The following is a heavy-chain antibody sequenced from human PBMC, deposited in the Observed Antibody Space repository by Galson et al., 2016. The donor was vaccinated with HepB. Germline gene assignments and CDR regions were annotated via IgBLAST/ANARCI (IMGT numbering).Heavy chain of an antibody. Sequence: SLRLSCAASGFTFSTYAMNWVRQAPGKGLEWVSGISDNGGSTYYADSVKGRFTISRDNSKNTLYLQMNSLRVEDTAVYYCAKSSRGYCVGGSCQWFYFDSWGQGTLVTVSS. J-gene: IGHJ4*02. V-gene: IGHV3-23*01. CDR3: AKSSRGYCVGGSCQWFYFDS. CDR1: GFTFSTYA. D-gene: IGHD2-15*01. CDR2: ISDNGGST.